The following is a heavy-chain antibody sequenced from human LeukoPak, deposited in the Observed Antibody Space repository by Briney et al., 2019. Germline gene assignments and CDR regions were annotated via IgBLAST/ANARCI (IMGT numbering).Heavy chain of an antibody. CDR3: AREYYYGSGRLDY. J-gene: IGHJ4*02. CDR2: IYHSGST. CDR1: GGSISSSNW. V-gene: IGHV4-4*02. D-gene: IGHD3-10*01. Sequence: SETLSLTCAVSGGSISSSNWWSWVRQPPGKGLEWIGEIYHSGSTNYNPSLKSRVTISVDKSKNQFSLKLSSVTAADTAVYYCAREYYYGSGRLDYWGQGTLVTVSS.